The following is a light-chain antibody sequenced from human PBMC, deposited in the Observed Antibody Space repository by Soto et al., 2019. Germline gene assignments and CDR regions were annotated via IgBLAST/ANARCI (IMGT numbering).Light chain of an antibody. V-gene: IGLV2-14*01. CDR2: EVN. J-gene: IGLJ1*01. CDR3: ASFSSGTILV. Sequence: QSVLTQPASVSGSPGQSVTISCTGPRSDIGDSNFISWYQHSPGKAPRLLIYEVNNRPSGVSKRFSGSKAGNTASLTISGLLHDHEPDSSCASFSSGTILVFGSGTKVTV. CDR1: RSDIGDSNF.